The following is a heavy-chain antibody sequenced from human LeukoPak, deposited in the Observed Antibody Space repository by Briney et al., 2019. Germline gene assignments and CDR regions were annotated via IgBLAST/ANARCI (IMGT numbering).Heavy chain of an antibody. CDR2: ISGDGNFI. J-gene: IGHJ4*02. CDR1: GFTFTTYA. D-gene: IGHD6-6*01. V-gene: IGHV3-23*01. CDR3: ARVDGSSLSRARFDY. Sequence: GGSLRLSCAASGFTFTTYAVNWVRQAPGKVLEWVSAISGDGNFIYYVESVKGRFTTSRDNSKSTVYLQMNRLRDEDTAIYYCARVDGSSLSRARFDYWGPGTLVTVSS.